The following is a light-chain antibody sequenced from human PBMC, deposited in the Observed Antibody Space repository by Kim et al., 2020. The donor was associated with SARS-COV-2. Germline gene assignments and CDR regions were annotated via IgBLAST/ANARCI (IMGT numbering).Light chain of an antibody. Sequence: RVTISCTGSRSNIGAGYDVNWYQQLPGTAPKLLIYGNSNRPSGVPDRFSGSKSGTSASLAITGLQAEDEADYYCQSYDSSLSGSVFGGGTQLTVL. CDR2: GNS. V-gene: IGLV1-40*01. CDR1: RSNIGAGYD. J-gene: IGLJ3*02. CDR3: QSYDSSLSGSV.